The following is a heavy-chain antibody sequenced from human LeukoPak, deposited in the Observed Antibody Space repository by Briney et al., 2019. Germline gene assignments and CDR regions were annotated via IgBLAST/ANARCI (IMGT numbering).Heavy chain of an antibody. J-gene: IGHJ4*02. CDR2: ISYDGSNK. V-gene: IGHV3-30-3*01. Sequence: AGRSLRLSCAASGFTFSSYAMHWVRQAPGKGLEWVAVISYDGSNKYYADSVKGRFTIPRDNSKNTLYLQMNSPRAEDTAVYYCARPGPYSSSYWSYFDYWGQGTLVTVSS. CDR3: ARPGPYSSSYWSYFDY. D-gene: IGHD6-13*01. CDR1: GFTFSSYA.